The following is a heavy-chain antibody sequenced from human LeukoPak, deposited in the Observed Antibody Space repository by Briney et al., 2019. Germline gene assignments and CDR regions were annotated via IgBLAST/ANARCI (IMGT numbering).Heavy chain of an antibody. Sequence: SGTLSLTCSVDGGSFTGYYWTWIRQAPGKGLEWIGEINHRESSNYNPSLKGRVTLSIDTSKKQFSLHLTSLTAADTAVYYCARVTGYGGDSLRYWGQGTLVTISS. V-gene: IGHV4-34*01. CDR3: ARVTGYGGDSLRY. J-gene: IGHJ4*02. CDR2: INHRESS. CDR1: GGSFTGYY. D-gene: IGHD4-23*01.